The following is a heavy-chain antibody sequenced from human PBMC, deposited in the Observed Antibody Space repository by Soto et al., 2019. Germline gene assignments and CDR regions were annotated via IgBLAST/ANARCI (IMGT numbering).Heavy chain of an antibody. CDR2: INHSGST. D-gene: IGHD6-13*01. CDR1: GGSFSGYY. V-gene: IGHV4-34*01. Sequence: QVQLQQWGAGLLKPSETLSLTCAVYGGSFSGYYWSWIRQPPGKGLEWIGEINHSGSTNYNPSLKSRVTISVDTSKNQFSLKLSAGTAADTAVYYCARGRKAAGYYYGMDVWGQGTTVTVSS. CDR3: ARGRKAAGYYYGMDV. J-gene: IGHJ6*02.